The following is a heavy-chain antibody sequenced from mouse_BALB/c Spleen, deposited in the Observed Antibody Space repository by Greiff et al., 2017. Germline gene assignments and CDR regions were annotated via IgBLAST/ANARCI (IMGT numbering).Heavy chain of an antibody. CDR1: GFTFSSYA. CDR3: ARHVLPYYFDD. V-gene: IGHV5-6-5*01. J-gene: IGHJ2*01. Sequence: EVKLVESGGGLVKPGGSLKLSCAASGFTFSSYAMSWVRQTPEKRLEWVASISSGGSTYYPDSVKGRFTISRDNARNILYLQMSSLRSEDTAMYYCARHVLPYYFDDWGEGTTLTVSS. CDR2: ISSGGST.